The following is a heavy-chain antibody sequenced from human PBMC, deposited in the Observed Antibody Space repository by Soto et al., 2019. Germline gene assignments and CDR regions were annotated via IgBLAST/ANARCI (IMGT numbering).Heavy chain of an antibody. D-gene: IGHD6-19*01. V-gene: IGHV3-23*01. J-gene: IGHJ4*02. CDR2: ISGSGGGT. CDR1: GFTFSSYV. CDR3: ARDYIGGWKTFDY. Sequence: PGGSLILSCAASGFTFSSYVMNWVRQAPGKGLEWVSVISGSGGGTSYADSVKGRFTISRDNSKNTLYLQMNSLRVEDTAVYYCARDYIGGWKTFDYWGQGTLVTVSS.